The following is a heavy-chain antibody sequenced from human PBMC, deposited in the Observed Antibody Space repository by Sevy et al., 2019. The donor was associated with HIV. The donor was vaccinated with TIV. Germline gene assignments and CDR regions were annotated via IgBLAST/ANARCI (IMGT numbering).Heavy chain of an antibody. Sequence: GGSLRLSCTASGFTFGDYAMSWVRQAPGKGLEWVGFIRSKAYGGTTEYAASVKGRFTISRDDSKSIAYLQMNSLKTEDTAVYYCTSDTYYDFWSGYSYGMDVWGQGTTVTVSS. V-gene: IGHV3-49*04. CDR2: IRSKAYGGTT. CDR3: TSDTYYDFWSGYSYGMDV. J-gene: IGHJ6*02. CDR1: GFTFGDYA. D-gene: IGHD3-3*01.